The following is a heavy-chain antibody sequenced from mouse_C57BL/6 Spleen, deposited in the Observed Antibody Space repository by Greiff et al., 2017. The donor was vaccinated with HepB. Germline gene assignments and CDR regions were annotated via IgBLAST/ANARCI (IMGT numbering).Heavy chain of an antibody. CDR1: GYTFTSYW. Sequence: QVQLQQPGAELVRPGSSVKLSCKASGYTFTSYWMDWVKQRPGQGLEWIGNIYPSDSETHYNPKFKDKATLTVDKSSSTAYMQLSSLTSEDSAVYYCARRGYSNYGDFDYWGQGTTLTVSS. CDR2: IYPSDSET. J-gene: IGHJ2*01. V-gene: IGHV1-61*01. CDR3: ARRGYSNYGDFDY. D-gene: IGHD2-5*01.